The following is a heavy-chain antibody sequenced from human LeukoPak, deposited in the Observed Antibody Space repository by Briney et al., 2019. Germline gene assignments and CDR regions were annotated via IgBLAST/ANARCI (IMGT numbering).Heavy chain of an antibody. CDR3: ARERSYDSSGYYPPYAFDI. J-gene: IGHJ3*02. Sequence: PGGSLRLSCAASGFTFSSYGMSWVRQAPGKGLEWVSAISGSGGSTYYADSVKGRFTISRDNSKNTLYLQMNSLRAEDTAVYYCARERSYDSSGYYPPYAFDIWGQGTMVTVSS. V-gene: IGHV3-23*01. D-gene: IGHD3-22*01. CDR2: ISGSGGST. CDR1: GFTFSSYG.